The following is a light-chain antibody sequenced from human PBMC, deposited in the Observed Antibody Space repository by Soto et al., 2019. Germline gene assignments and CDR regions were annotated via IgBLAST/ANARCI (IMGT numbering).Light chain of an antibody. Sequence: DLVLTQSPDSLAVSLGERATINCKSSQSVLYSSNNNNYLAWYQQKPGQAPRLLIYDASSRATGIPDRFSGGGSGTDFTLTISRLEPEDFAVYYCQQFSSYPLTFGGGTKVDIK. CDR2: DAS. J-gene: IGKJ4*01. CDR3: QQFSSYPLT. V-gene: IGKV4-1*01. CDR1: QSVLYSSNNNNY.